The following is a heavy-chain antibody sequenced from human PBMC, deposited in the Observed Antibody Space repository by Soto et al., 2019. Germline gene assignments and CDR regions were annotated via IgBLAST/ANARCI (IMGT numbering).Heavy chain of an antibody. CDR3: AREGGYSYGYYLDY. CDR2: ISSSTSTI. V-gene: IGHV3-11*04. Sequence: PGGSLRLSCAASGFTFSDYYMSWIRQAPGKGLEWVSYISSSTSTIYYADSVKGRFAISRDNAKNSLYLQMHSLRDEDTAVYYCAREGGYSYGYYLDYWGQGALVTVSS. J-gene: IGHJ4*02. D-gene: IGHD5-18*01. CDR1: GFTFSDYY.